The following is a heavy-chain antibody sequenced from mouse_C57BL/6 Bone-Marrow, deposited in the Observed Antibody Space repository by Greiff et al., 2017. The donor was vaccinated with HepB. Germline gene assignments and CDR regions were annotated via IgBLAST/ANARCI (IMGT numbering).Heavy chain of an antibody. D-gene: IGHD1-2*01. J-gene: IGHJ1*03. CDR3: ARERSTARYFDV. CDR2: IYPRSGNT. V-gene: IGHV1-81*01. CDR1: GYTFTSYG. Sequence: VQRVESGAELARPGASVKLSCKASGYTFTSYGISWVKQRTGQGLEWIGEIYPRSGNTYYNEKFKGKATLTADKSSSTAYMELRSLTSEDSAVYFCARERSTARYFDVWGTGTTVTVSS.